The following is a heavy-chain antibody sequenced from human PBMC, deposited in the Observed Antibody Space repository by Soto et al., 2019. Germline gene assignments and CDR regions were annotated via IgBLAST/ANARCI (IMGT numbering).Heavy chain of an antibody. Sequence: QVQLVQSGAEVKKPGASVKVSCKASGYSFTTYGISWVRQAPGQGLEWMGWISDYNGNTNYEKKFQGRVTMTTDTSTRPAYMELKRLRFDDTAVYYCARAGYYSGPGSYSPPRYSGMDVWGQGTTVTVS. D-gene: IGHD3-10*01. V-gene: IGHV1-18*01. CDR1: GYSFTTYG. CDR3: ARAGYYSGPGSYSPPRYSGMDV. CDR2: ISDYNGNT. J-gene: IGHJ6*02.